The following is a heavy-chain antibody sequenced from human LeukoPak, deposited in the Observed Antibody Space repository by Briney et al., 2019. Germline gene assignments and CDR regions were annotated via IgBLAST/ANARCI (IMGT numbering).Heavy chain of an antibody. Sequence: SVKVSCKASGGTFSSYAISWVRQAPGQGLEWMGRIIPILGIANYAQKFQGRVTITADKSTSTAYMELSSLRSEDTAVYYCARAPAGGDPPDYWGQGTLVTVSS. CDR1: GGTFSSYA. CDR2: IIPILGIA. D-gene: IGHD2-21*02. J-gene: IGHJ4*02. V-gene: IGHV1-69*04. CDR3: ARAPAGGDPPDY.